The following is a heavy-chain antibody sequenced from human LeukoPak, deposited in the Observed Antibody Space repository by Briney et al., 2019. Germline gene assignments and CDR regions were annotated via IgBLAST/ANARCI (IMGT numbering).Heavy chain of an antibody. J-gene: IGHJ5*02. V-gene: IGHV4-59*01. Sequence: SETLSLTCTVSGGSISSYYWSWIRQPPGKGLEWIGYIYYSGSTNYNPSLKSRVTISVDTSKNQFSLKLSSVTAADTAVYYCAREPLGAKGPRPWFDPWGQGTLVTVSS. CDR3: AREPLGAKGPRPWFDP. CDR1: GGSISSYY. D-gene: IGHD1-26*01. CDR2: IYYSGST.